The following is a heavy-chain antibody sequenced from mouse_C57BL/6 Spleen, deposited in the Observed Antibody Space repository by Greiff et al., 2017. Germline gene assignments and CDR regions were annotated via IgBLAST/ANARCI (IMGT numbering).Heavy chain of an antibody. CDR2: IDPEDGET. J-gene: IGHJ2*01. Sequence: VQLQQSGAELVKPGASVTLSCTASGFNIKDYYMHWVKQRTEQGLEWIGRIDPEDGETKYAPKFQGKATITADTSANTAYLQLSSLTSEDTAVYYCARKGLLWSYFDYWGQGTTLTVSS. CDR3: ARKGLLWSYFDY. CDR1: GFNIKDYY. V-gene: IGHV14-2*01. D-gene: IGHD2-1*01.